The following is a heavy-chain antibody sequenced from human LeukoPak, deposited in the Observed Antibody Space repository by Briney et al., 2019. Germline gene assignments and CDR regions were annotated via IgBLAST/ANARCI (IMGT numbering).Heavy chain of an antibody. CDR1: GNSISSGDNY. CDR3: ARASYSYDINGWVPFDY. Sequence: SQTLSLTCTVSGNSISSGDNYWSWIRQPAGKGLEWIGHIYTSGSINYNPSLKSRVTISGDTSKNQFSLRLSSVTAADTAVYYCARASYSYDINGWVPFDYWGQGTLVTVSS. CDR2: IYTSGSI. V-gene: IGHV4-61*09. D-gene: IGHD3-22*01. J-gene: IGHJ4*02.